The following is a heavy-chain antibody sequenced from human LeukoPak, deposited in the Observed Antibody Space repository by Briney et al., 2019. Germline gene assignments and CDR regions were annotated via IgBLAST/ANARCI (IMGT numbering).Heavy chain of an antibody. V-gene: IGHV3-11*01. J-gene: IGHJ6*03. D-gene: IGHD6-6*01. CDR3: ATSPPGAGYYYYYHMDV. Sequence: PGGSLRLSCAASGLTFSDYYMSWIRQAPGKGLEWVSYISSSGSTIYYADSVKGRFTISRDNAKNSLYLQMNSLRAEDTAVYYCATSPPGAGYYYYYHMDVWGKGTTVTVSS. CDR2: ISSSGSTI. CDR1: GLTFSDYY.